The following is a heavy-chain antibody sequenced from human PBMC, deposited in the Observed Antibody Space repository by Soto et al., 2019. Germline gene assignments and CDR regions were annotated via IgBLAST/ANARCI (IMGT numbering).Heavy chain of an antibody. D-gene: IGHD4-17*01. V-gene: IGHV5-10-1*01. CDR2: IDPSDSYT. CDR3: ARSDYGDYYYYYYYGMDV. Sequence: PGESLKISCKGSGYSFTSYWISWVRQVPGKGLEWMGRIDPSDSYTNYSPSFQGHVTISADKSISTAYLQWSSLKASDTAMYYCARSDYGDYYYYYYYGMDVWGQGTTVTVSS. CDR1: GYSFTSYW. J-gene: IGHJ6*02.